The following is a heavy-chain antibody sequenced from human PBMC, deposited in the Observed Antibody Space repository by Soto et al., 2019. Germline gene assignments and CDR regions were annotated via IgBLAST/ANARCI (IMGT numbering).Heavy chain of an antibody. CDR2: IYYSGST. Sequence: KPSETLSLTCTVSGGSIISYYWSWIRQPAGKGLEWIGYIYYSGSTNYNPSLKSRVTISVDTSKNQFSLKLSSVTAADTAVYYCARTSVWSGLTNFYGMDVWGQGTTVTVSS. CDR3: ARTSVWSGLTNFYGMDV. D-gene: IGHD3-3*01. J-gene: IGHJ6*02. CDR1: GGSIISYY. V-gene: IGHV4-59*01.